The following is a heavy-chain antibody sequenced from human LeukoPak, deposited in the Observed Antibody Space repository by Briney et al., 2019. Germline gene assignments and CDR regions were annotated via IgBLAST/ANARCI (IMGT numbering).Heavy chain of an antibody. CDR3: TRGWSSGGAFDI. CDR2: IYISGNT. Sequence: SETLSLTCTVSGGSINSGSYSWTWIRQPAGKGLEWIGRIYISGNTDQNPSLKSRVTVSIDTSKNRFSLEMTSVTAADTAIYYCTRGWSSGGAFDIWGQGTMVTVSS. J-gene: IGHJ3*02. V-gene: IGHV4-61*02. CDR1: GGSINSGSYS. D-gene: IGHD6-19*01.